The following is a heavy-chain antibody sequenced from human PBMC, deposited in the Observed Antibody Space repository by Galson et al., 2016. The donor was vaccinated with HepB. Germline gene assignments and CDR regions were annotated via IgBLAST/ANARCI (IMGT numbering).Heavy chain of an antibody. Sequence: SVKVSCKASGYTFTSYYMHWVRQAPGQGLEWMGIMNPSGGSTSYAQKFQGRVTMTWDTSTSTVYMGLSSLRSEDTAVYYCAGRAAAVAAPVFDYWGQGTRVTVSS. D-gene: IGHD6-19*01. CDR2: MNPSGGST. J-gene: IGHJ4*02. CDR3: AGRAAAVAAPVFDY. CDR1: GYTFTSYY. V-gene: IGHV1-46*01.